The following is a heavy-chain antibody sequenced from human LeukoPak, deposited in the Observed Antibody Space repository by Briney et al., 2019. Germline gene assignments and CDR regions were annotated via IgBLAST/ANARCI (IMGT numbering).Heavy chain of an antibody. CDR3: ARESSLVVPAAMSYYYYYMDV. D-gene: IGHD2-2*01. J-gene: IGHJ6*03. CDR2: INTNTGNP. V-gene: IGHV7-4-1*02. Sequence: ASVKVSCKASGYTFTSYAMNWVRQAPGQGLEWMGWINTNTGNPTYAQGFTGRFVFSLDTSVSTAYLQISSLKAEDTAVYYCARESSLVVPAAMSYYYYYMDVWGKGTTVTISS. CDR1: GYTFTSYA.